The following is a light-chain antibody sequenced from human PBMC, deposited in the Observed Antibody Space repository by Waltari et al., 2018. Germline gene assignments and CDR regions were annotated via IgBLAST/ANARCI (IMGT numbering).Light chain of an antibody. V-gene: IGLV6-57*03. J-gene: IGLJ2*01. CDR1: SGSTASPY. CDR3: QSLDSTNPVI. CDR2: EDT. Sequence: FVLTQPPSVSESPGKTVTISCTRPSGSTASPYAQWYQPRPGGAPTIVTYEDTQRPSGVPDRFSASIDVSSNSASLTISGLKTEDEADYYCQSLDSTNPVIFGGGTRVTVL.